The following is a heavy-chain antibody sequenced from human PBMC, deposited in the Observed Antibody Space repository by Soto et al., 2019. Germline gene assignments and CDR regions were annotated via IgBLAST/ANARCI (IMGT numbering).Heavy chain of an antibody. V-gene: IGHV1-8*01. CDR3: ARGRKGMDV. J-gene: IGHJ6*02. CDR1: GDPFSNYD. Sequence: QVQLVQSGAEVKKPGASVKVSCKASGDPFSNYDMKWVRQATGQGLEWMGWMNPNSGNTGYARKFQGRVTMTRNTAISTVYMELSSLRSEETAVSYCARGRKGMDVWGQGTTVTVSS. CDR2: MNPNSGNT.